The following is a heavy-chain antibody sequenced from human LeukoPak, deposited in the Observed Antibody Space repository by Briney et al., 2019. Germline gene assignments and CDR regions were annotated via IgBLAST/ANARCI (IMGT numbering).Heavy chain of an antibody. V-gene: IGHV3-33*01. CDR3: AGLNYGSGSYYPFGWFDP. CDR1: GFTFSNYG. Sequence: GGSLRLSCAASGFTFSNYGMHWVRQAPGKGLEWVALIWYDGSNKNYADSVKGRFTISRDNSKNTVYLQMNSLRAEDTAVYYCAGLNYGSGSYYPFGWFDPWGQGTLVTVSS. J-gene: IGHJ5*02. D-gene: IGHD3-10*01. CDR2: IWYDGSNK.